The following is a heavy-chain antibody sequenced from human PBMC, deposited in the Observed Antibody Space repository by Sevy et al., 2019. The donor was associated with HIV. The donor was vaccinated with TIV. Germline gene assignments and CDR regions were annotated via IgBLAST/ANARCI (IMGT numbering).Heavy chain of an antibody. CDR1: GFTFSDYD. CDR2: MSHDGNYK. J-gene: IGHJ4*02. CDR3: ARLFSCGGDCYYLDY. V-gene: IGHV3-30*04. D-gene: IGHD2-21*02. Sequence: GGSLRLSCAASGFTFSDYDMHWVRQAPGKALEWVAVMSHDGNYKNHADSVKVRFTISRDNFKNTLYLQMSDLRVEDTAVYFCARLFSCGGDCYYLDYWGQGAPVTVSS.